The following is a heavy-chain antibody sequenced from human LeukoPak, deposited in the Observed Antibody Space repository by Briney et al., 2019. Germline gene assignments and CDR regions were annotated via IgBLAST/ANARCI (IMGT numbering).Heavy chain of an antibody. D-gene: IGHD3-22*01. CDR1: GGSVSTTSYF. Sequence: SETLSLTCTVSGGSVSTTSYFWAWIRQPPGKGLEWIGSIHYGGSTYYSPSLKSRVTISTDTSKNQFSLTLTSVTAADTAVYYCARQRFYYSDSSGYCSDGSLFDYWGQGTLVTVSS. CDR2: IHYGGST. J-gene: IGHJ4*02. CDR3: ARQRFYYSDSSGYCSDGSLFDY. V-gene: IGHV4-39*07.